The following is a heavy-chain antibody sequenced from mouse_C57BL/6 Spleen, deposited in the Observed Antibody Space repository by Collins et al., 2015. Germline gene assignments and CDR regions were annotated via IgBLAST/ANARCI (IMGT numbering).Heavy chain of an antibody. D-gene: IGHD1-1*01. CDR2: ISSGSSTI. J-gene: IGHJ2*01. V-gene: IGHV5-17*01. CDR3: ATGDYYYYGPNYFDY. CDR1: GFTFSDYG. Sequence: EVQLVESGGGLVKPGGSLKLSCAASGFTFSDYGMHWVRQAPEKGLEWVAYISSGSSTIYYADTVKGRFTISRDNAKNTLFLQMTSLRSEDTAMYYCATGDYYYYGPNYFDYWGQGTTLTVSS.